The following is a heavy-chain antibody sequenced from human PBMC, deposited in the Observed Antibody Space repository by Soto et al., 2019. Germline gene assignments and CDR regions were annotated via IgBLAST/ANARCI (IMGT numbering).Heavy chain of an antibody. D-gene: IGHD2-21*01. J-gene: IGHJ4*02. Sequence: ASVKVSCKASGYTFTSYATHWVRQAPGQRLEWMGWINAGNGNTKYSQKFQGRVTITRDTSASTAYMELSSLRSEDTAVYYCASVCGNWAYFCFWGQGTLVTVSS. CDR1: GYTFTSYA. CDR3: ASVCGNWAYFCF. CDR2: INAGNGNT. V-gene: IGHV1-3*01.